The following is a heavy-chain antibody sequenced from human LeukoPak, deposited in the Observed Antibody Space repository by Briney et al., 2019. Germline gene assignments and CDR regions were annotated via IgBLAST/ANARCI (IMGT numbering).Heavy chain of an antibody. V-gene: IGHV1-18*01. CDR1: GYTFTSYG. CDR3: ARVHYGSGSYYYYYMDV. Sequence: ASVKVSCKASGYTFTSYGISWVRQAPGQGLEWMGWISAYNGNTNYAQKLQGRVTMTTDTSTSTAYMELRSLRSDGTAVYYCARVHYGSGSYYYYYMDVWGKGTTVTISS. J-gene: IGHJ6*03. CDR2: ISAYNGNT. D-gene: IGHD3-10*01.